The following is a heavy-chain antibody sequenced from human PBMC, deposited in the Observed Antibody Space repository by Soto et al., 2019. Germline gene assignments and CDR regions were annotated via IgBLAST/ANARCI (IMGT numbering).Heavy chain of an antibody. D-gene: IGHD3-22*01. CDR1: GYTFTSYD. CDR3: ARGFYYYDSSGYYLVRAFDI. V-gene: IGHV1-8*01. J-gene: IGHJ3*02. Sequence: ASVKVSCKASGYTFTSYDINWVRQATGQGLEWMGWMNPNSGNTGYAQKFQGRVTMTRNTSISTAYMELSSLRSEDTAVYYCARGFYYYDSSGYYLVRAFDIWGQGTMVTVSS. CDR2: MNPNSGNT.